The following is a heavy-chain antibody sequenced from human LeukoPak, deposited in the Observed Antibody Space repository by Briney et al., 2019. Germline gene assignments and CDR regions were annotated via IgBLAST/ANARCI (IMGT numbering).Heavy chain of an antibody. CDR2: IIPIFGTA. J-gene: IGHJ4*02. CDR1: GGTFSSYA. V-gene: IGHV1-69*06. Sequence: ASVKVSCKASGGTFSSYAISWVRQAPGQGLEWMGGIIPIFGTANYAQKFQGRVTITADKSTSTAYMELSSLRSEDTAVYYCAREGRWLDFDYWGQGTLVTVSS. CDR3: AREGRWLDFDY. D-gene: IGHD4-23*01.